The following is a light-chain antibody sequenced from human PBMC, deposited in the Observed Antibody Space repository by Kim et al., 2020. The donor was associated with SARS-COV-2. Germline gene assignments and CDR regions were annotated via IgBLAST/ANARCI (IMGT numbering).Light chain of an antibody. CDR2: DNN. J-gene: IGLJ3*02. CDR1: SSNLGNNY. CDR3: GTWDSSLSVWV. V-gene: IGLV1-51*01. Sequence: GQKFTISCSGSSSNLGNNYVSWYQQLPGTAPKLLIYDNNKRPSGIPDRFSGSQSGTSATLGITGLQTGDEADYYCGTWDSSLSVWVFGGGTQLTVL.